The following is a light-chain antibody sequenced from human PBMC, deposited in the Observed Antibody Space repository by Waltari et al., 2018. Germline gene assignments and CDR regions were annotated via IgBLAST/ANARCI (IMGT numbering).Light chain of an antibody. Sequence: AIHLTQSPSSLSASVGDRITITCRAIQGISSSLAWYQQKPGESPKLLIYDASSLQSGVPSRFSGSASGTDFTLTITSLQPEDFATYYCQQLHSYPITFGQGTRLEIK. J-gene: IGKJ5*01. V-gene: IGKV1-13*02. CDR1: QGISSS. CDR2: DAS. CDR3: QQLHSYPIT.